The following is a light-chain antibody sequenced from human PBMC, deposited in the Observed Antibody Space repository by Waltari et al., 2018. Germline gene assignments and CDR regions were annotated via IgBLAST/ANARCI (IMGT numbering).Light chain of an antibody. Sequence: QSALTQPPSASGSPGQSVTISCTGTSSDIGGYKFVSWFQQHPGKAPKLGIYDVNGRPSWVPDRFSGSKSGSTATLTVSGLQAEDEADYYCSSYGGKNNLIFGGGTTLTV. CDR1: SSDIGGYKF. CDR2: DVN. V-gene: IGLV2-8*01. CDR3: SSYGGKNNLI. J-gene: IGLJ2*01.